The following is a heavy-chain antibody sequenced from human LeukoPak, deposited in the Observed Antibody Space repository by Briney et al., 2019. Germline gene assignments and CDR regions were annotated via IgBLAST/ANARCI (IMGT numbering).Heavy chain of an antibody. CDR1: GGSISSSSYY. D-gene: IGHD3-10*01. J-gene: IGHJ1*01. CDR3: ASPSTMVRGVIGLFQH. CDR2: IYYSGST. V-gene: IGHV4-39*01. Sequence: SETLSLTCTVSGGSISSSSYYWGWIRQPPGKGLEWIGSIYYSGSTYYNPSLKSRVTISVDTSKNQFSLKLSSVTAADTAVCYCASPSTMVRGVIGLFQHWGQGTLVTVSS.